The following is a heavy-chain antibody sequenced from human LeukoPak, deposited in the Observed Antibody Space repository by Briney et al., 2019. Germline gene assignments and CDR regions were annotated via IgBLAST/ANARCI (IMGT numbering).Heavy chain of an antibody. D-gene: IGHD3-10*01. CDR3: ASGYYYGSGSYYNAPFDY. J-gene: IGHJ4*02. Sequence: ASVKVSCKASGGTFSSYAISWVRQAPGQGLEWRGRIIPILGIANYAQKFQGRVTITADKSTSTAYMELSSLRSEDTAVYYCASGYYYGSGSYYNAPFDYWGQGTLVTVSS. CDR1: GGTFSSYA. CDR2: IIPILGIA. V-gene: IGHV1-69*04.